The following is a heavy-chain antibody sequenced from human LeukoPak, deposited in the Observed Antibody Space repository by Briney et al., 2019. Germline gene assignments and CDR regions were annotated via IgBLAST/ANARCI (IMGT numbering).Heavy chain of an antibody. V-gene: IGHV1-8*01. CDR1: GYTFTSYD. Sequence: ASVKASCKASGYTFTSYDINWVRQATGQGLEWMGWMNPNSGNTGYAQKFQGRVTMTRNTSISTAYMELSSLRSEDTAVYYCARRGNTAMTYYYYYYGMDVWGQGTTVTVSS. D-gene: IGHD5-18*01. CDR2: MNPNSGNT. CDR3: ARRGNTAMTYYYYYYGMDV. J-gene: IGHJ6*02.